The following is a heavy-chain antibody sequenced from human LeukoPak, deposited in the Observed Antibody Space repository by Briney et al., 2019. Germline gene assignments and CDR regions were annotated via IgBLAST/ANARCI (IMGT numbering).Heavy chain of an antibody. V-gene: IGHV3-53*01. CDR2: IYAGGST. CDR1: GFTVSSNY. D-gene: IGHD1-26*01. CDR3: ARDSDYYAFTY. J-gene: IGHJ4*02. Sequence: GGSLRLSCVASGFTVSSNYMSWARQAPGKGLEWVSVIYAGGSTYYADSVKGRFTISRDNFKNTVYLQMNSLRAEDTAVYYCARDSDYYAFTYWGQGTLVTVSS.